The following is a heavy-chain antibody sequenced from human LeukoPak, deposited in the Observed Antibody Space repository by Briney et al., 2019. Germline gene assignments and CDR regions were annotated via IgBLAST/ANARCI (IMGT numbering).Heavy chain of an antibody. Sequence: GGSLRLSCAASGLTFSSYAMNWVRQAPGKGLEWVSAISGSGGSTYYADSVKGRFTISRDNSKNTLYLQMNGLRAEDTAVYYCAKGVRGVIIPNWFDPWGQGTLVTVSS. CDR1: GLTFSSYA. CDR3: AKGVRGVIIPNWFDP. D-gene: IGHD3-10*01. J-gene: IGHJ5*02. CDR2: ISGSGGST. V-gene: IGHV3-23*01.